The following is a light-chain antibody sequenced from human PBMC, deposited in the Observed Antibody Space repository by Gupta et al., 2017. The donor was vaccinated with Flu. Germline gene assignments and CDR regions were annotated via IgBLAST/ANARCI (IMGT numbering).Light chain of an antibody. CDR3: GTWDSTLSAGFGV. V-gene: IGLV1-51*02. Sequence: QSVLTQPPSVSAAPGQKVTISCSGSGSNIGNNYVSWYQQLPGTAPKLLIYENDKRPSGIPDRFSGSKSGTSASLDITGLQTGDEADYYCGTWDSTLSAGFGVFGTGTRVTVL. CDR2: END. J-gene: IGLJ1*01. CDR1: GSNIGNNY.